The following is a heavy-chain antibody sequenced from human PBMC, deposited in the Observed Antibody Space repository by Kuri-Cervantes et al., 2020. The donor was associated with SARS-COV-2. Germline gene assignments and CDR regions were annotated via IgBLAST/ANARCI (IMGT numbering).Heavy chain of an antibody. J-gene: IGHJ5*02. CDR3: ATGYSSRGGFDP. V-gene: IGHV4-39*01. CDR1: GGSISSSSYY. CDR2: IYYSGST. D-gene: IGHD6-13*01. Sequence: ESLKISCTVSGGSISSSSYYWGWIRQPPGKGLEWIGSIYYSGSTYYNPSLKSQVTISVDTSKNQFSLKLSSVTAADTAVYYCATGYSSRGGFDPWGQGTLVTVSS.